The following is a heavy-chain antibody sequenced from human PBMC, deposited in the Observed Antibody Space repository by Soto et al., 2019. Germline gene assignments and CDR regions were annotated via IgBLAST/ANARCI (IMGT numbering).Heavy chain of an antibody. V-gene: IGHV4-61*01. J-gene: IGHJ4*02. CDR2: IYYSGST. CDR1: GGSVSSGSYY. D-gene: IGHD4-17*01. CDR3: ARDSGDYGDYDY. Sequence: LSLTCTVSGGSVSSGSYYWSWIRQPPGKGLEWIGYIYYSGSTNYNPSLKSRVTISVDTSKNQFSLKLSSVTAADTAVYYCARDSGDYGDYDYWGQGTLVTVSS.